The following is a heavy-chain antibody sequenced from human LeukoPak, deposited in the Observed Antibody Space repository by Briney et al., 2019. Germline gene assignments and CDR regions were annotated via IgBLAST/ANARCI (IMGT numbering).Heavy chain of an antibody. V-gene: IGHV4-34*01. CDR2: INHSGST. CDR3: ARGDIRFADIVVVPAAYDY. CDR1: GGSFSGYY. Sequence: SETLSLTCAVYGGSFSGYYWSWIRQPPGKGLVWIGEINHSGSTNYNPSLKSRVTISVDTSKNQFSLKLSSVTAADTAVYYCARGDIRFADIVVVPAAYDYWGQGTLVTVSS. D-gene: IGHD2-2*01. J-gene: IGHJ4*02.